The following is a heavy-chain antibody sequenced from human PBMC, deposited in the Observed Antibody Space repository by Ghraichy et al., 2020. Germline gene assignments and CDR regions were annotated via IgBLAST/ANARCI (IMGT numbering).Heavy chain of an antibody. D-gene: IGHD6-19*01. V-gene: IGHV3-74*01. CDR3: ARDGLYGGVWYDAFDV. CDR1: GFTFSRYL. J-gene: IGHJ3*01. CDR2: VYGDGSRI. Sequence: GGSLRLSCVASGFTFSRYLMHWVRPAPGPGLVWVSRVYGDGSRIGYADSVKGRFTISRDNTQNTLYLQMNSLRVEDTAVYYCARDGLYGGVWYDAFDVWGQGTMVTVSS.